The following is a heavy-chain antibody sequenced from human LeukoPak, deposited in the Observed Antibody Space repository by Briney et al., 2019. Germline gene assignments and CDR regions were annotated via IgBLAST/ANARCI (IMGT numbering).Heavy chain of an antibody. CDR1: RFTFSSYE. CDR2: ISSSGSTI. D-gene: IGHD1-26*01. V-gene: IGHV3-48*03. CDR3: ARGFTSGSSNLDY. J-gene: IGHJ4*02. Sequence: PGGSLRLSCAASRFTFSSYEMNWVRQAPGKGLEWVSYISSSGSTIYYADSVKGRFTTSRDNAKNSLYLQMNSLRAEDTAVYYCARGFTSGSSNLDYWGQGTLVTVSS.